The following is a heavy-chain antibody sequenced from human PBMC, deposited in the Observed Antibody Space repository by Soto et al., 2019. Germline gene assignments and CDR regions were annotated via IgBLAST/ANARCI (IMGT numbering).Heavy chain of an antibody. Sequence: ASVKVSCKASGYTFTTFGISWVRQAPGQGLEWVGWISANNGNTKYSQKFQGRVSLTTETSASTAYMELSSLRSEDTAVYYCARDTNYYDSSGYYYWGQETLVTV. CDR3: ARDTNYYDSSGYYY. CDR1: GYTFTTFG. J-gene: IGHJ4*02. CDR2: ISANNGNT. V-gene: IGHV1-18*01. D-gene: IGHD3-22*01.